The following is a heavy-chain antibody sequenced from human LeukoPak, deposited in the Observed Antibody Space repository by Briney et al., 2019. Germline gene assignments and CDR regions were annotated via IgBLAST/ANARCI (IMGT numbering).Heavy chain of an antibody. CDR3: ARDFTIFGVDHHFDY. D-gene: IGHD3-3*01. CDR1: GFTFSSYA. CDR2: ISYDGNNK. Sequence: GGSLRLSCAASGFTFSSYAMHWVRQAPGKGLEWVAVISYDGNNKYYTGSVKGRFTISRDNSKNTLYLQVNSLRAEDTAVYYCARDFTIFGVDHHFDYWGQGTLVTVSS. J-gene: IGHJ4*02. V-gene: IGHV3-30*04.